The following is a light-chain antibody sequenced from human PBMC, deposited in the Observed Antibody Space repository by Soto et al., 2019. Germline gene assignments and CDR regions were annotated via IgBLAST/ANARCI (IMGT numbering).Light chain of an antibody. CDR3: CSYAGSPYV. V-gene: IGLV2-23*02. J-gene: IGLJ1*01. Sequence: QSVLTQPASVSGSPGQSITISCTGTSSDVGSYNLVSWYQQHPGKAPKLMIYEVSKRPSGVSNRFSGSKSGNTASLTIFGLQAEDEADYYCCSYAGSPYVFGTGTKLTVL. CDR1: SSDVGSYNL. CDR2: EVS.